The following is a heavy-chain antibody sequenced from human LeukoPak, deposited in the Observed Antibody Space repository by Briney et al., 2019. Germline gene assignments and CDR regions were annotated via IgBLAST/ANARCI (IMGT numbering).Heavy chain of an antibody. D-gene: IGHD6-19*01. V-gene: IGHV3-66*01. CDR3: ARASQWLAFDY. Sequence: GGSLRLSCSASGFTFSSYAMHWVRQAPGKGLEWFSVIYNGGSTNYADSVKGRFTISRDNSKNTLYLQMNSLRAEDTAVYFCARASQWLAFDYWGQGTLVTVSS. CDR1: GFTFSSYA. J-gene: IGHJ4*02. CDR2: IYNGGST.